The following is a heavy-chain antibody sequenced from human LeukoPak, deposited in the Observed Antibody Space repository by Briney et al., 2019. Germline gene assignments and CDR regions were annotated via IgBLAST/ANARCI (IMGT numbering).Heavy chain of an antibody. D-gene: IGHD5-12*01. CDR3: ARGRGMATIPFDF. J-gene: IGHJ4*02. Sequence: SETLSLTCTVSDDSIGSYYWTWIRQPPGKRLEWIGYSHYSGSTNYNPSLKSRVTMSVDTSKNQFSLKVSSVTAADTAVYYCARGRGMATIPFDFWGQGTLVTVSS. V-gene: IGHV4-59*01. CDR1: DDSIGSYY. CDR2: SHYSGST.